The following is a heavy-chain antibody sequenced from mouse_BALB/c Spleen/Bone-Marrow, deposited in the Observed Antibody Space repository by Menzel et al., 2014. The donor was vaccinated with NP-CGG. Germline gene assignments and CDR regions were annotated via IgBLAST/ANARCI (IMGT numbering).Heavy chain of an antibody. V-gene: IGHV3-2*02. CDR3: ARWDYGDYAMDY. Sequence: VQLQQSGPGLVKPSQSLSLTCTVTGNSITSDYAWNWIRQFQGNKLEWMGYISYGSSTNYNPSLKSRISIIRDTSKNQFFLQLNSVTAEDTATYYCARWDYGDYAMDYWGQGTSVTVSS. J-gene: IGHJ4*01. D-gene: IGHD1-2*01. CDR1: GNSITSDYA. CDR2: ISYGSST.